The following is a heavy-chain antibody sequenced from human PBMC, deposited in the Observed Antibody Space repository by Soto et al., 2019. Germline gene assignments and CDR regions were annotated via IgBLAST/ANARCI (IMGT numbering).Heavy chain of an antibody. CDR1: GFTFSSDA. CDR2: ISGSGGST. CDR3: AKVGYCTNGVCPYYYYGMDV. D-gene: IGHD2-8*01. J-gene: IGHJ6*02. Sequence: GGSLRLSCAASGFTFSSDAMSWVRQAPGKGLEWVSAISGSGGSTYYADSVKGRFTISRDNSKNTLYLQMNSLRAEDTAVYYCAKVGYCTNGVCPYYYYGMDVWGQGTTVTVSS. V-gene: IGHV3-23*01.